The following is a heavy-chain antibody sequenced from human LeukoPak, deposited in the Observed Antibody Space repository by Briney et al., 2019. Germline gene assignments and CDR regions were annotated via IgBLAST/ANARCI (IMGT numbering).Heavy chain of an antibody. J-gene: IGHJ5*02. CDR1: GGSFSGYY. CDR2: INHSGST. V-gene: IGHV4-34*01. Sequence: SETLSLTCAVYGGSFSGYYWSWIRQPPGKGLEWIGEINHSGSTNYNPSLKSRVTISVDTSKNQFSLKLSSVTAADTAVYYRARGLADNWFDPWGQGTLVTVSS. CDR3: ARGLADNWFDP.